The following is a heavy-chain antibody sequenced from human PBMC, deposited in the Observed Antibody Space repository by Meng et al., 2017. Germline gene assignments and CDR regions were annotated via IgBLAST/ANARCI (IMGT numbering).Heavy chain of an antibody. CDR1: GFTFSNAW. J-gene: IGHJ4*01. CDR3: SGHVDY. V-gene: IGHV3-15*01. CDR2: MKSNVDGGTV. Sequence: LVESGGGSGRPGGSLRLSCGASGFTFSNAWMTWVRQAPGKGLEWIGRMKSNVDGGTVDYAAAVKGRFFISRDDSENTFYLQMNSLKTEDTAVYYCSGHVDYWGHGTLVTVSS.